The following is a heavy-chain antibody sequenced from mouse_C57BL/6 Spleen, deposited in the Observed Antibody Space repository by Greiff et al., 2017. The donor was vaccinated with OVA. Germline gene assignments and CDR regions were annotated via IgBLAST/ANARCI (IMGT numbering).Heavy chain of an antibody. CDR1: GYAFSSSW. CDR3: ARSVSGYFDY. CDR2: IYPGDGDT. Sequence: QVQLQQSGPELVKPGASVKISCKASGYAFSSSWMNWVNQRPGKGLEWIGRIYPGDGDTNYNGKFKGKATLTADKSSSTAYMQLSILTSEDSAVYFCARSVSGYFDYWGQGTTLTVSS. V-gene: IGHV1-82*01. J-gene: IGHJ2*01. D-gene: IGHD3-2*02.